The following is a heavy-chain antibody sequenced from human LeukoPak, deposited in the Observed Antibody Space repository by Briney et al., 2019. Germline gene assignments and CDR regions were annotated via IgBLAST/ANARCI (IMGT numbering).Heavy chain of an antibody. V-gene: IGHV3-30*18. Sequence: GGSLRLSCAASGFTFSSYGMHWVRQAPGKGLEWVAVISYDGSNKYYADSVKGRFTISRDNSKNTLYLQMNSLRAEDTAVYYCAKDEPWDYWGQGTLVTVSS. CDR1: GFTFSSYG. CDR2: ISYDGSNK. J-gene: IGHJ4*02. D-gene: IGHD1-14*01. CDR3: AKDEPWDY.